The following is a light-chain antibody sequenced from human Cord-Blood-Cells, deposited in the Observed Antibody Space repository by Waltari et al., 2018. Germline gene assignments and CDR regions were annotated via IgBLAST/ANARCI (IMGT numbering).Light chain of an antibody. CDR2: DVS. CDR3: CSYAGSYNWV. J-gene: IGLJ3*02. Sequence: QSALTQPRSVSGSPGQSVTISCTGTSSDVGGYNYVSWYQQHPDKAPKLMIHDVSNRPSGVPDRFSGSKSGNTASLTISGLQAEDEADYYCCSYAGSYNWVFGGGTKLTVL. CDR1: SSDVGGYNY. V-gene: IGLV2-11*01.